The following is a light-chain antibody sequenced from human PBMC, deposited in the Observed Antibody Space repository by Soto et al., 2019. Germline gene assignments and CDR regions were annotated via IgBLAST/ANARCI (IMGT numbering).Light chain of an antibody. CDR2: GAS. V-gene: IGKV3-20*01. CDR3: QQYVSSPWA. CDR1: QSVSSSF. Sequence: EIVFAQSPCTLSLSPGESATLSCRASQSVSSSFLAWYQQKAGQAPRLLIYGASRRATGIPDRFSGSGSGTDFTLTISRLEPEDFAVYYCQQYVSSPWAFGQGTKVDIK. J-gene: IGKJ1*01.